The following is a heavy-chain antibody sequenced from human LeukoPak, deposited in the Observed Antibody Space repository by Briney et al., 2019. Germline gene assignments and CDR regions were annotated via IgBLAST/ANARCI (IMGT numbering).Heavy chain of an antibody. Sequence: SETMSLTCTVSGVPISSYYWSWIRQPPGKGLEWIGYIFYSGTTNYNPSLKSRVTISVDTSKNQFSLKLSSVTAADTAVYYCARIDDGFDMWGQGTMVTVS. CDR3: ARIDDGFDM. J-gene: IGHJ3*02. CDR2: IFYSGTT. V-gene: IGHV4-59*01. CDR1: GVPISSYY.